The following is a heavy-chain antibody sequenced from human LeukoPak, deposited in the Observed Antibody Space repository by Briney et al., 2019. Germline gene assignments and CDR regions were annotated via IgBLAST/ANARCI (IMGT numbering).Heavy chain of an antibody. V-gene: IGHV3-21*04. D-gene: IGHD6-19*01. Sequence: GGSLRLSCAASGFTFSSYSMNWVRQAPGKGLEWVSSISSSSSYIYYADSVKGRFTISRDNAKNSLYLQMRSLKTEDTAVYHCVRVAYTSDWHFDYWGQGTLVTVSS. CDR2: ISSSSSYI. CDR1: GFTFSSYS. CDR3: VRVAYTSDWHFDY. J-gene: IGHJ4*02.